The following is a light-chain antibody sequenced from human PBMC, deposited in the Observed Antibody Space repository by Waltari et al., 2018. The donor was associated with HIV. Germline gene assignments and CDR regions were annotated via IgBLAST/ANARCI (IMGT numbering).Light chain of an antibody. Sequence: SYVLTQPTSVSVAPGQTARITCGGNNIGSKRVQRYQQKPGQAPVLVVYDDNDRPSGIPERFFGSNSGNTATLTITRVEAGDEADYYCQVWDSGSDHPDVVFGGGTKLTVL. CDR1: NIGSKR. CDR3: QVWDSGSDHPDVV. J-gene: IGLJ2*01. CDR2: DDN. V-gene: IGLV3-21*02.